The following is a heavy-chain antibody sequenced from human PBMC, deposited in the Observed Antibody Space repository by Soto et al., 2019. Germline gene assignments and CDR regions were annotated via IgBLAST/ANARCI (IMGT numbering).Heavy chain of an antibody. CDR1: GFTFSSHS. D-gene: IGHD3-10*01. V-gene: IGHV3-30-3*01. CDR3: AREWSTSGDLDY. Sequence: QVQLVESGGGVVQPGRSLRLSCAASGFTFSSHSIQWVRQAPGKGLEWVEVISYDGSIKYYADSVKGRFTISRDNSKNTAYLQMNSLGAEDTAVFYCAREWSTSGDLDYWGQGTLVIVSS. J-gene: IGHJ4*02. CDR2: ISYDGSIK.